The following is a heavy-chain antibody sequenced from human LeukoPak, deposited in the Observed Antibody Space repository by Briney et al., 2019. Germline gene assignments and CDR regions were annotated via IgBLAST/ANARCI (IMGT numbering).Heavy chain of an antibody. D-gene: IGHD3-16*01. Sequence: SETLSLTCSVPGVFLRSSRDSWGWIPQPQGKGLEWIGTFYDSGSPHYNPSLTSRVTISVDTSTNQFSLKVTSVTAADTAMYYCARLRRITDYFDFWGQGTLVTVSS. CDR3: ARLRRITDYFDF. CDR1: GVFLRSSRDS. CDR2: FYDSGSP. V-gene: IGHV4-39*01. J-gene: IGHJ4*02.